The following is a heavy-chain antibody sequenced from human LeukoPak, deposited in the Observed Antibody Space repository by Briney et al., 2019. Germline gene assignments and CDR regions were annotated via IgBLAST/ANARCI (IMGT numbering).Heavy chain of an antibody. J-gene: IGHJ4*02. CDR3: AKTLHYGDYGKFDY. CDR2: IKTDGSST. CDR1: GFTFSSYW. D-gene: IGHD4-17*01. Sequence: GGSLRLSCAASGFTFSSYWMEWVRQAPGKGLVWVSRIKTDGSSTSYADFVKGRFTISRDNAKNTLYLQMSSLRAEDTAVYYCAKTLHYGDYGKFDYWGQGTLVTVSS. V-gene: IGHV3-74*01.